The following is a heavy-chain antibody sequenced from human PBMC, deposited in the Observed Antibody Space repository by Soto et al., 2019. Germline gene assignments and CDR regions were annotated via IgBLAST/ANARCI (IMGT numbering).Heavy chain of an antibody. J-gene: IGHJ4*02. CDR2: ISYDGSNK. CDR3: ARPELDSGCYPDY. D-gene: IGHD3-10*01. CDR1: GFTFSSYA. Sequence: QVQLVESGGGVVQPGRSLRLSCAASGFTFSSYAMLWVRQAPGKGLEWVAVISYDGSNKYYADSVKGRFTISRDKSKNTLYLQRNSLRAEDTAVYYGARPELDSGCYPDYWGQGTMVTVSS. V-gene: IGHV3-30-3*01.